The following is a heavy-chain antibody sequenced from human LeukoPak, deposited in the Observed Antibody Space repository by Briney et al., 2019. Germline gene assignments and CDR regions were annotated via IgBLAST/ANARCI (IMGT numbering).Heavy chain of an antibody. J-gene: IGHJ4*02. D-gene: IGHD5-24*01. CDR2: IYRGGST. Sequence: GGSLRLSCAPSGLIVSGNYMSWVRQAPGKGLEWVSVIYRGGSTYYADSVKGRFTISRDNSKNTVYLQMNSLRAEDTAVYYCAADGYNSGYFAYWGQGTLVTVSS. CDR3: AADGYNSGYFAY. CDR1: GLIVSGNY. V-gene: IGHV3-53*01.